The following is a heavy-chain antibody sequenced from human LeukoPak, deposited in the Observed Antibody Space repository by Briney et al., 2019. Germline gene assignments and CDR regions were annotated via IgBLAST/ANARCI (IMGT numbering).Heavy chain of an antibody. CDR2: ISGSGGST. CDR1: GFTFSSYG. Sequence: GGTLRLSCAASGFTFSSYGMSWVRQAPGKGLEWVSTISGSGGSTHYADSVKGRFTISRDNAKNSLYLQMNSLRAEDTAVYYCARLYGGYILGAFDIWGQGTMVTVSS. D-gene: IGHD5-12*01. J-gene: IGHJ3*02. CDR3: ARLYGGYILGAFDI. V-gene: IGHV3-23*01.